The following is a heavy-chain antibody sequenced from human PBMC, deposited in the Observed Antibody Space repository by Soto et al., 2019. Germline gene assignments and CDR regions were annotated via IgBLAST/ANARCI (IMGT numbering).Heavy chain of an antibody. Sequence: QVHLVQSGAEVKKPGASVKVSCKASGYTFTNYDINWVRQAPGQGLEWMGWISTYTGNPNYAQKXQGRVTMTTDXXTXTXXMERRSLRSDDPAVYYCARGYYYGSGRPTPGGMDVWGQGTTVTVSS. CDR1: GYTFTNYD. CDR2: ISTYTGNP. J-gene: IGHJ6*02. V-gene: IGHV1-18*01. D-gene: IGHD3-10*01. CDR3: ARGYYYGSGRPTPGGMDV.